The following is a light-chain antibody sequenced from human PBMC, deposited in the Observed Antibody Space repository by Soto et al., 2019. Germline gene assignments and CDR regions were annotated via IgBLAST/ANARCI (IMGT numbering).Light chain of an antibody. V-gene: IGLV2-8*01. Sequence: QSVLTQPPSASGSPGQSVTISCTGTSSDVGGYNYVSWYQQHPGKATKLMIYEVSKRPSGVPDHFSGSKSGNTASLTVSGLQAEDEADYYCSSYAGSNNFVFGTG. J-gene: IGLJ1*01. CDR3: SSYAGSNNFV. CDR1: SSDVGGYNY. CDR2: EVS.